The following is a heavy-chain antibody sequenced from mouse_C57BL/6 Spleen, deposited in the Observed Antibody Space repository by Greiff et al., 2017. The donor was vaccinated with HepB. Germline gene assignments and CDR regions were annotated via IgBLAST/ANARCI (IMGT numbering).Heavy chain of an antibody. J-gene: IGHJ1*03. CDR1: GYTFTSYW. V-gene: IGHV1-69*01. Sequence: VQLQQPGAELVMPGASVKLSCTASGYTFTSYWMHWVKQRPGQGLEWIGEIDPSDSYTNYNQKFKGKSTLTVDKSSSTAYMQLSSLTSEDSAGYYCATEVRPLYFDVWGTGTTVTVSS. CDR2: IDPSDSYT. D-gene: IGHD2-14*01. CDR3: ATEVRPLYFDV.